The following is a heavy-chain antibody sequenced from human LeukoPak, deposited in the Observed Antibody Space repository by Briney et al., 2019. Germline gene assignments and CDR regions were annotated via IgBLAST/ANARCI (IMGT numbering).Heavy chain of an antibody. CDR1: GGSISSSSYY. CDR3: ARGRVGAKGQGRNYYMDV. D-gene: IGHD1-26*01. J-gene: IGHJ6*03. V-gene: IGHV4-39*07. Sequence: PSETLSLTCTVSGGSISSSSYYWGWIRQPPGKGLEWIGSIYYSGSTYYNPSLKSRVTISVDTSKNQFSLKLSSVTAADTAVYYCARGRVGAKGQGRNYYMDVWGKGTTVTVSS. CDR2: IYYSGST.